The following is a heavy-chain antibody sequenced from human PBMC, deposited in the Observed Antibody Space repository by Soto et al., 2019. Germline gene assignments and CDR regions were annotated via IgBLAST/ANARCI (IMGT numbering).Heavy chain of an antibody. V-gene: IGHV4-59*01. Sequence: SETLSLTCTVSGGSISSCYWSWIRQPPGKGLEWIGYIYYSGSTNYNPSLKSRVTISVDTSKNQFSLKLSSVTAADTAVYYCARTSWYDFWGRYPPVWGKGSTVTVSS. J-gene: IGHJ6*03. D-gene: IGHD3-3*01. CDR3: ARTSWYDFWGRYPPV. CDR1: GGSISSCY. CDR2: IYYSGST.